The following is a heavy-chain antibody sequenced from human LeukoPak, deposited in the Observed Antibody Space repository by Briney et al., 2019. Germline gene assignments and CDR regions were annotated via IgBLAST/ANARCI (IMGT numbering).Heavy chain of an antibody. D-gene: IGHD1-26*01. Sequence: PGGSLRLSCAASGFTFSSYGMHWVRQAPGKGLEWVAVIWYDGSNKYYADSVKGRFTISRDNSKNTLYLQMNSLRAEDTAVYHCARAGGSYYLGAFDIWGQGTMVTVSS. V-gene: IGHV3-33*01. CDR1: GFTFSSYG. CDR2: IWYDGSNK. CDR3: ARAGGSYYLGAFDI. J-gene: IGHJ3*02.